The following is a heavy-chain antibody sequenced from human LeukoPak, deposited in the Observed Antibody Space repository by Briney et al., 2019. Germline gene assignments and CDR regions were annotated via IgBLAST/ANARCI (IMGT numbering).Heavy chain of an antibody. V-gene: IGHV3-48*03. Sequence: SGGSLRLSCAASGFTFSSYEMNWVRQAPGKGLEWVSYISSSGSTIYYADSVKGRFTISRDNAKNSLYLQMNSLRAEDTAVYYCAREGATTPFYYYYYYYMDVWGKGTTVTISS. CDR3: AREGATTPFYYYYYYYMDV. CDR2: ISSSGSTI. J-gene: IGHJ6*03. CDR1: GFTFSSYE. D-gene: IGHD1-26*01.